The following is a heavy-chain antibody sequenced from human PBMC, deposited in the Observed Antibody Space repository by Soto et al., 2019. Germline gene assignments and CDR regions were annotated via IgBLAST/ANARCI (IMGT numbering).Heavy chain of an antibody. CDR1: GFTFGDYA. D-gene: IGHD1-26*01. CDR3: NRGISGSFTTLDY. CDR2: IRSKAYGGTT. Sequence: GGSLRLSCTVSGFTFGDYAMSWFRHAPGKGLDWVGFIRSKAYGGTTEYAASVKGRFTIARDDSKSIAYLQMNSLKTEDTAVYYWNRGISGSFTTLDYWGQGRQVTVSS. V-gene: IGHV3-49*03. J-gene: IGHJ4*02.